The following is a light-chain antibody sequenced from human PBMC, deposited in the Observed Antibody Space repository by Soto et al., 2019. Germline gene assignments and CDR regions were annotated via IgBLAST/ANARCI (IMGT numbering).Light chain of an antibody. CDR2: LNSDGSH. V-gene: IGLV4-69*02. Sequence: QLVLTQSTSASASLGASVKLTCTLSSGHSSYVIAWHQQQPEKGPRYLMKLNSDGSHSKGDGIPDRFSGSSSGAERYLTISSLQSEDEADYYCQNWGTGIQVFGGGTKLTVL. CDR3: QNWGTGIQV. J-gene: IGLJ2*01. CDR1: SGHSSYV.